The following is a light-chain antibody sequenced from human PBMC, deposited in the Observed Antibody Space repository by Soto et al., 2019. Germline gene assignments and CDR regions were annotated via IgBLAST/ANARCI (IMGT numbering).Light chain of an antibody. CDR3: QQGDGSLRIFT. J-gene: IGKJ3*01. V-gene: IGKV1-39*01. Sequence: DIQMTQSPSSLSASVGDRVTITCRASQSIRTNLNWYQQKPGKAPSLLIYAASSLQNGAPSRFSGSGSGTDFTLTISSLQPEDSATYYCQQGDGSLRIFTFGPGTRVD. CDR2: AAS. CDR1: QSIRTN.